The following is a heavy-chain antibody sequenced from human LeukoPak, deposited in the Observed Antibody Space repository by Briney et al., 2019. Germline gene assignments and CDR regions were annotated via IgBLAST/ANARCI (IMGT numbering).Heavy chain of an antibody. CDR3: AKDRRGRRGGVEYYYYMDV. V-gene: IGHV3-23*01. CDR1: GFTFSSYA. CDR2: ISGSGGST. J-gene: IGHJ6*03. Sequence: PGGSLRLSCAASGFTFSSYAMSWVRQAPGKGLEWVSAISGSGGSTYYADSVKGRFTISRDNSKNTLYLQMNSLRAEDTAVYYCAKDRRGRRGGVEYYYYMDVWGKGTTVTVSS. D-gene: IGHD2-8*02.